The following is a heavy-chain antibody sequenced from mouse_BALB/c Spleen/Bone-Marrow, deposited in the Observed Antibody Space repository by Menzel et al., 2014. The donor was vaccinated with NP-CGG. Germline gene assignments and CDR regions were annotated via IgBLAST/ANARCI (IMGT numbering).Heavy chain of an antibody. CDR2: VSPYFVDG. J-gene: IGHJ4*01. CDR1: GYTFTDFA. D-gene: IGHD3-1*01. V-gene: IGHV1-67*01. CDR3: AGGGGSCCDCYAMDY. Sequence: QVQLKESGPELVRPGASVKISCKGSGYTFTDFALHWVKQSHTKSLEWIGVVSPYFVDGGYNQKFKGKATMTINRSSSTAYMELAGPASEDSAIQYCAGGGGSCCDCYAMDYWGQGTSVTVSS.